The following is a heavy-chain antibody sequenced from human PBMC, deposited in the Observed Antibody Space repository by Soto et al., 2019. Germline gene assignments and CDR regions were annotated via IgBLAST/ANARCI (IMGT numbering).Heavy chain of an antibody. CDR3: ARPPGYISDWYYFDL. CDR1: GYTFIDYD. V-gene: IGHV1-2*02. J-gene: IGHJ4*02. D-gene: IGHD6-19*01. CDR2: ISPKSGGT. Sequence: QVQLVQSGAEVQKPGASVKVSCEASGYTFIDYDMHCVRQAPGQGFEWMGRISPKSGGTNYAQKFQGRVTMTWDTSVNTAYMELSSLMSEDTAVYYCARPPGYISDWYYFDLWGQGTLVTVSS.